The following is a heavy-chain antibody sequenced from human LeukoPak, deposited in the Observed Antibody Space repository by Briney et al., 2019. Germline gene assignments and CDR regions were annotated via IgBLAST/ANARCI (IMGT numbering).Heavy chain of an antibody. CDR1: GGSISSYY. CDR3: ARERRDGYKVYFDY. CDR2: IYYSGST. Sequence: PSETLSLTCIVSGGSISSYYWSWIRQPPGKGLEWIGYIYYSGSTNYNPSFKSRVTISIDTSKNQFSLRLSSVTAADTAVYYCARERRDGYKVYFDYWGQGTLVTVSS. D-gene: IGHD5-24*01. J-gene: IGHJ4*02. V-gene: IGHV4-59*01.